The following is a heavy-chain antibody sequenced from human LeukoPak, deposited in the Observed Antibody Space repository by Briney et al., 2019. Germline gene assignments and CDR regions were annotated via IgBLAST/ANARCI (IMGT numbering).Heavy chain of an antibody. CDR2: ITGDGGRA. CDR1: GFTFDDYA. D-gene: IGHD6-19*01. V-gene: IGHV3-43*02. Sequence: GGSLRLSCAASGFTFDDYAMHWVRQSPGKGLEWVCFITGDGGRAYYAEAVKGRFTISRENSKNSVFLKMNSLGSEDTALYYCAKDVSNSGWTSWGQGTLVPVSS. CDR3: AKDVSNSGWTS. J-gene: IGHJ4*02.